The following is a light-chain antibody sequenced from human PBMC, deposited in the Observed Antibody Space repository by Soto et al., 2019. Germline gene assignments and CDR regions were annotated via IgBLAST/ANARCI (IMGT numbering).Light chain of an antibody. CDR2: AAS. J-gene: IGKJ3*01. CDR1: QGISSY. CDR3: QQYYSYPLFT. Sequence: AIRMTQSPSSFSASTGDRVTITCRASQGISSYLAWYQQKPGKAPKLLIYAASTLQSGVPSRFLGSRSSTHFPLAMHYRHSEDFATYCCQQYYSYPLFTFEHGNKVDIQ. V-gene: IGKV1-8*01.